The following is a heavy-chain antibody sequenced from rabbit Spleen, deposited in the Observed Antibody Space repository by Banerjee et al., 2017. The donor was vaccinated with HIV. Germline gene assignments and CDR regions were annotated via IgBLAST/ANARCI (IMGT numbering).Heavy chain of an antibody. CDR2: MNTYTTKT. CDR3: ARDPGVDTSNL. Sequence: EESGGDLVKPEGSLTLTCTASGFSFSDTYWICWVRQAPGKGLEWIGCMNTYTTKTVYATWAKDPFTISKTSSTTVTLQMTSLTAADTATYFCARDPGVDTSNLWGPGTLVTVS. D-gene: IGHD1-1*01. V-gene: IGHV1S45*01. J-gene: IGHJ4*01. CDR1: GFSFSDTYW.